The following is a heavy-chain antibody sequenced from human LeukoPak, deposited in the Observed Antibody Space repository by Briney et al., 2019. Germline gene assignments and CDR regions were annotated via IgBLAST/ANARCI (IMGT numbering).Heavy chain of an antibody. CDR3: ARDYYGSGSYPVDY. Sequence: GGSLRLSCAASGFTISSYAMTWVRQAPGKGLEWVSAISGSGGSTYYGDSVKGRFTISRDNAKNSLYLQMNSLRAEDTAVYYCARDYYGSGSYPVDYWGQGTLVTVSS. CDR2: ISGSGGST. CDR1: GFTISSYA. D-gene: IGHD3-10*01. V-gene: IGHV3-23*01. J-gene: IGHJ4*02.